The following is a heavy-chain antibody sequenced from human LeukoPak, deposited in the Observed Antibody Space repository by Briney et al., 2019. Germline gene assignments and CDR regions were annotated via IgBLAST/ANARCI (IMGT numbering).Heavy chain of an antibody. D-gene: IGHD3-22*01. CDR3: ARDLRMITMIVVVITGGFDY. V-gene: IGHV3-23*01. Sequence: PGGSLRLSCAASGFTFSSYAMSWVRQAPGKGLEWVSAISGSGGSTYYADSVKGRFTISRDNSKNTLYLQMNSLRAEDTAVYYCARDLRMITMIVVVITGGFDYWGQGTLVTVSS. J-gene: IGHJ4*02. CDR1: GFTFSSYA. CDR2: ISGSGGST.